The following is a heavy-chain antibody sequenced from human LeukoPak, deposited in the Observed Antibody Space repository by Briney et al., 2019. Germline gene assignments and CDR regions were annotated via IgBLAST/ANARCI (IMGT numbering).Heavy chain of an antibody. CDR1: GGSFSGYY. D-gene: IGHD6-19*01. V-gene: IGHV4-34*01. J-gene: IGHJ4*02. CDR3: ARVVLGIAVAGDRGRIDY. Sequence: SETLSLTCAVYGGSFSGYYWSWTRQPPGKGLEWIGEINHSGSTNYNPSLKSRVTISVDTSKNQFSLKLSSVTAADTAVYYCARVVLGIAVAGDRGRIDYWGQGTLVTVSS. CDR2: INHSGST.